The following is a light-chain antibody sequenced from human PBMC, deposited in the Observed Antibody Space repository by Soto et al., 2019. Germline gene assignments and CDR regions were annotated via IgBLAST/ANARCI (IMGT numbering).Light chain of an antibody. CDR3: EQYVYFPQT. V-gene: IGKV1-33*01. Sequence: DIQMTQSPSSLSASVGDRVTITCQASQDIRNYLNWYQQKPGKAPKLLIYVASYLEKGFPSRFSGSGSGTDFTFTVDSLQPEDIGTYYCEQYVYFPQTFGEGTKLEIK. CDR1: QDIRNY. J-gene: IGKJ2*01. CDR2: VAS.